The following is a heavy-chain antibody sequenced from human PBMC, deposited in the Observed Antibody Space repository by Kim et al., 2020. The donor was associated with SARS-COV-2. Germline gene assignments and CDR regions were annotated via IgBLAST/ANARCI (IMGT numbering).Heavy chain of an antibody. V-gene: IGHV3-7*03. CDR3: ARGTTVDLGTRYFDL. CDR2: VDHGDSET. D-gene: IGHD4-4*01. J-gene: IGHJ2*01. CDR1: GITFRNYW. Sequence: GGSLRLSCTASGITFRNYWMSWVRQAPGKGLEWVATVDHGDSETAYVGSVKGRFTISRDDAKNSMFLQMNSLRVEDTAVYFCARGTTVDLGTRYFDLWG.